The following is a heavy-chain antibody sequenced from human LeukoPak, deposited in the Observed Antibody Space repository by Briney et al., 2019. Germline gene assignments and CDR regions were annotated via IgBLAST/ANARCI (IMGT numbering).Heavy chain of an antibody. Sequence: GGSLRLSCAASGFTFSSYSMNWIRHAPGKGLEWVSSISGSGEFIYYGDSVKGRVTISRDNGKNSLYLQMNSVRPEDMAVYYCARDDSHGYHFFDSWGRGTLVTVSS. J-gene: IGHJ4*02. CDR2: ISGSGEFI. CDR1: GFTFSSYS. CDR3: ARDDSHGYHFFDS. V-gene: IGHV3-21*01. D-gene: IGHD3-22*01.